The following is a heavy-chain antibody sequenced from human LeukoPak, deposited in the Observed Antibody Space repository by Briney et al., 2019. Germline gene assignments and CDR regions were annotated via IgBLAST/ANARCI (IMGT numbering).Heavy chain of an antibody. CDR3: ARGALSIAARLGAFDI. CDR1: GYTFTGYY. V-gene: IGHV1-2*02. D-gene: IGHD6-6*01. CDR2: INPNSGGT. J-gene: IGHJ3*02. Sequence: ASVKVSCKASGYTFTGYYMHWVRQAPGQGLEWMGWINPNSGGTNYAQKFQGRVTMTRDTSISTAYMELSRLRSDDTAVYYCARGALSIAARLGAFDIWGQGTMVTVSS.